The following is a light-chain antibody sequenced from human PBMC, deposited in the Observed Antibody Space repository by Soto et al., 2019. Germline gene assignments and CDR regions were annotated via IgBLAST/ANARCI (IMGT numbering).Light chain of an antibody. CDR3: HQFTAPPYT. V-gene: IGKV3-20*01. J-gene: IGKJ2*01. CDR2: GAS. CDR1: QSVSSYC. Sequence: EIVLTQSPGTLSLSPGERATLSCRASQSVSSYCLAWYQQRPGQAPRLLIYGASVRATGIPDRFSGSGSGTDFTLTISGLEPVDFAVYFCHQFTAPPYTFGQGTQVELK.